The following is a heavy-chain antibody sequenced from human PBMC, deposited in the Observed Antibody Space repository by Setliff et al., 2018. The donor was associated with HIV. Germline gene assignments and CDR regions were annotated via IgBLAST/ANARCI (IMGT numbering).Heavy chain of an antibody. V-gene: IGHV1-3*01. CDR3: ANGGSGGQFDY. D-gene: IGHD3-16*01. J-gene: IGHJ4*02. CDR1: GYTFSSSHD. Sequence: ASVKVSCKPSGYTFSSSHDLHWVRQVPGQGLEWMGWINLVTGKPAYLQKFQGRVTITRDTSASTASTAYMEMSGLSSEDTAIYYCANGGSGGQFDYWGQGTLVTVSS. CDR2: INLVTGKP.